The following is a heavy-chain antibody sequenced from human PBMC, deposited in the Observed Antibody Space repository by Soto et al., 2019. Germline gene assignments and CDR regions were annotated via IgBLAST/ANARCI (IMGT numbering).Heavy chain of an antibody. V-gene: IGHV1-69*12. Sequence: QVQLVQSGAEVRQPASSVKVSCKTSGGTFSSYAISWVRQAPGQGLEWMGGIVPIVDTSTYAQKFQGRVTITAEESTSTAHMELSSLRSDDTAIYYCVSVVAIPGYPDNWGQGTLVTVSS. CDR3: VSVVAIPGYPDN. J-gene: IGHJ4*02. CDR2: IVPIVDTS. CDR1: GGTFSSYA. D-gene: IGHD5-12*01.